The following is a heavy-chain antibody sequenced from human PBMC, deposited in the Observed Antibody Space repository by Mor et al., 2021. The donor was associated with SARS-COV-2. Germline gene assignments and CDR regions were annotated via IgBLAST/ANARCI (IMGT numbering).Heavy chain of an antibody. CDR3: ARRTAPINDAFDI. J-gene: IGHJ3*02. D-gene: IGHD5-12*01. CDR2: RNKANSYTT. V-gene: IGHV3-72*01. Sequence: RNKANSYTTEYAASVKGRFTISRDDSKNSLYLQMNSLKTEDTAVYYCARRTAPINDAFDIW.